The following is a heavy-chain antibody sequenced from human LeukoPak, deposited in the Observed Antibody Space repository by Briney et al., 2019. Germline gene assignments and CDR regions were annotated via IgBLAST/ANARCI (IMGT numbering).Heavy chain of an antibody. CDR3: ARDLRAGMLLRKAANWFDP. CDR1: GASISISTYY. V-gene: IGHV4-39*07. J-gene: IGHJ5*02. CDR2: IYHSGST. D-gene: IGHD3-22*01. Sequence: SETLSLTCTVSGASISISTYYWGWIRQPPGKGLEWIGSIYHSGSTYYNPSLKSRVTISVDTSKNQFSLKLSSVTAADTAVYYCARDLRAGMLLRKAANWFDPWGQGTLVTVSS.